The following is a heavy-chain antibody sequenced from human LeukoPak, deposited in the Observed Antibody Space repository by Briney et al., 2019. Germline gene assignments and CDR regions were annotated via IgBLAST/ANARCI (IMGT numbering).Heavy chain of an antibody. J-gene: IGHJ5*02. CDR1: GFTFSSYG. CDR3: AKSLRAAAGSDWFDP. CDR2: IWYDGSNK. V-gene: IGHV3-33*06. D-gene: IGHD6-13*01. Sequence: GGSLRLSCAASGFTFSSYGMHWVRQAPGKGLEWVAVIWYDGSNKYYADSVKGRFTISRDNSKNTLYLQMNSLRAEDTAVYYCAKSLRAAAGSDWFDPWGQGTLVTVSS.